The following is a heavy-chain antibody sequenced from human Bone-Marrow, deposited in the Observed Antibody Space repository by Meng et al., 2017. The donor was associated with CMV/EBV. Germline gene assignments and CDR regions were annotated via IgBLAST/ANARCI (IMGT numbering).Heavy chain of an antibody. CDR1: GFSFSTYG. CDR3: ARGARQYYGYVLHPGDY. V-gene: IGHV3-30*04. Sequence: GGSLRLSCAASGFSFSTYGLHWVRQAPGRGLEWLAVISHNGSDKYYADFVKGRLTIGRDNSKNTAYLQMNTVGVEDTAVYYCARGARQYYGYVLHPGDYWGQGTLVTVSS. D-gene: IGHD3-3*01. CDR2: ISHNGSDK. J-gene: IGHJ4*02.